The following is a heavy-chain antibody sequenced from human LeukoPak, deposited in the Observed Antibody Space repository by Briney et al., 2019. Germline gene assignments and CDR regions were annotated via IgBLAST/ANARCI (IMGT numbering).Heavy chain of an antibody. CDR1: GFNFDDYA. CDR3: AKATTVVTPGDC. V-gene: IGHV3-9*01. J-gene: IGHJ4*02. Sequence: GGSLRLSCVASGFNFDDYAMHWVRQPPGKGVEWVSGISWNSGGIGYADSVRGRFTISRDNAKNSLYLQMNSLRVEDTALYFCAKATTVVTPGDCWGQGTLVTVSS. D-gene: IGHD4-23*01. CDR2: ISWNSGGI.